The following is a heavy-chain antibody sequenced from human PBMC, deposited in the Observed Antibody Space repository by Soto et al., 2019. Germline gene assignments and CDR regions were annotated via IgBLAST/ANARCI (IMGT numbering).Heavy chain of an antibody. D-gene: IGHD4-17*01. J-gene: IGHJ4*02. V-gene: IGHV3-30*01. Sequence: QVQLVESGGDVVQPGRSLRLSCAASGFTFSTYAMHWVRQAPGKGLEWVALISNDGRNKYYADSVKGRFFISRDNSENTLFLQMNSLRPEDTALYYCARKRDYGDYDYWGQGTLVTVSS. CDR3: ARKRDYGDYDY. CDR2: ISNDGRNK. CDR1: GFTFSTYA.